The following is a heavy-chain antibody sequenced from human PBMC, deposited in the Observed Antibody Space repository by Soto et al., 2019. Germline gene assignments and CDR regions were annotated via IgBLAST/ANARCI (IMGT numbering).Heavy chain of an antibody. Sequence: PXXTLSLTCAISGDSVSSNSAAWNCLRQSPSRGLEWLGRTYYRSKWYNDYAVSVKSRITINPDTSKNQFSLQMNSVTPEDTAVYYCARERDWFDPWGQGTLVTVSS. CDR3: ARERDWFDP. J-gene: IGHJ5*02. V-gene: IGHV6-1*01. CDR1: GDSVSSNSAA. CDR2: TYYRSKWYN.